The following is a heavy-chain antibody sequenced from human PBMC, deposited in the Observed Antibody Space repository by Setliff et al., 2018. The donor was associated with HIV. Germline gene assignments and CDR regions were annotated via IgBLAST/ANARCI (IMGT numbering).Heavy chain of an antibody. CDR1: GYSISSGYY. CDR2: IYHSGST. D-gene: IGHD6-19*01. CDR3: ARERQWLERDY. Sequence: SETLSLTCAVSGYSISSGYYWGWIRQPPGKGLEWIGSIYHSGSTYYNPSLKSRVTISVDTSKNQFSLKLSSVTAADTAVYYCARERQWLERDYWGQGTLVTVSS. J-gene: IGHJ4*02. V-gene: IGHV4-38-2*02.